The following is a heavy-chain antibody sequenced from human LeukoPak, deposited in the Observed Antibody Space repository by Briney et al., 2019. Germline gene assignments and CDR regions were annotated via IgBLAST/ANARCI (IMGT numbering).Heavy chain of an antibody. CDR1: GFTVSSNY. Sequence: GGSLRLSCAASGFTVSSNYMSWVRQAPGKGLEWVSVIYSGGSTYYADSVKGRFTISRDNSKNTLYLQMNSLRAEDTAVYYCAREAEYYDSSGYYSSYFDYWAREPWSPSPQ. CDR2: IYSGGST. CDR3: AREAEYYDSSGYYSSYFDY. V-gene: IGHV3-53*01. D-gene: IGHD3-22*01. J-gene: IGHJ4*02.